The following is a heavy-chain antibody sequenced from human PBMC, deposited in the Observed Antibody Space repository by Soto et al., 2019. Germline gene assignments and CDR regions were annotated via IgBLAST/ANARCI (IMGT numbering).Heavy chain of an antibody. CDR3: ARGTAGAGFRFEY. Sequence: EVQLVESGGGLVQPGGSLRLSCAASGFTFSSYWMSWVRQAPGKGLEWVANIKQDGSEKYNVDSVKGRFTISRDNAKNSVYLQLNSLRAEDTAVYYCARGTAGAGFRFEYWGQGALVTVSS. CDR2: IKQDGSEK. D-gene: IGHD6-19*01. CDR1: GFTFSSYW. V-gene: IGHV3-7*04. J-gene: IGHJ4*02.